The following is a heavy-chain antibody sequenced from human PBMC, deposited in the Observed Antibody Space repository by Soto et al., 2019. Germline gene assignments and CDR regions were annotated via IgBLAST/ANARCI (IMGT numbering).Heavy chain of an antibody. CDR2: MSHSGGT. CDR3: ARVERGTATTVVDAFDI. D-gene: IGHD1-1*01. J-gene: IGHJ3*02. Sequence: QVQLQQWGAGLLKPSETLSLTCAVYGGSVNSGNYYWSWLRQPPGKGLEWIGEMSHSGGTHFNPSFKSRVTISVETSKNQFSLTRSSVTAADTALYYCARVERGTATTVVDAFDIWGPGTLVTVSS. CDR1: GGSVNSGNYY. V-gene: IGHV4-34*01.